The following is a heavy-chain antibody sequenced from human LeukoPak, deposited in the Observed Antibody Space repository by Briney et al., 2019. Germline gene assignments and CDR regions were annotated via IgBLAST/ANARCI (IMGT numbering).Heavy chain of an antibody. CDR3: AKDIVGATGPFDY. V-gene: IGHV3-30*04. Sequence: GGSLRLSCAASGFTFSSYAMHWVRQAPGKGLEWVAVISYDGSNKYYADSVKGRFTISRDNSKNTLYLQMNSLRAEDTAVYYCAKDIVGATGPFDYWGQGTLVTVSS. D-gene: IGHD1-26*01. CDR2: ISYDGSNK. J-gene: IGHJ4*02. CDR1: GFTFSSYA.